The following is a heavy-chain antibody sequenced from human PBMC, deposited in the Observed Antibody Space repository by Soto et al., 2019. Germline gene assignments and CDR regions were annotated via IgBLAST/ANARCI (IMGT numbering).Heavy chain of an antibody. Sequence: KPSETLSLTCTVSGGSVSSGSHYWSWIRQPPGKGLEWIGYIYYSGSTNYNPSLKSRVTISIDTSKNQFSLKLSSVTAADTAVYYCARGSSWPLYYFAMGVWGQGTTVTVSS. CDR2: IYYSGST. V-gene: IGHV4-61*01. CDR1: GGSVSSGSHY. CDR3: ARGSSWPLYYFAMGV. D-gene: IGHD6-13*01. J-gene: IGHJ6*02.